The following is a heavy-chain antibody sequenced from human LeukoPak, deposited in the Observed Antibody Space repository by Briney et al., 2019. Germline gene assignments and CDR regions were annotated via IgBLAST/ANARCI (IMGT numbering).Heavy chain of an antibody. Sequence: KPGRSLRLSCAASGFTFSSYSMNWVRQAPGKGLEWVSSISSSSSYIYYADSVKGRFTISRDNAKNSLYLQMNSLRAEDTAVYYCARAGSSWYYFDYWGQGTLVTVSS. V-gene: IGHV3-21*01. J-gene: IGHJ4*02. CDR3: ARAGSSWYYFDY. D-gene: IGHD6-13*01. CDR2: ISSSSSYI. CDR1: GFTFSSYS.